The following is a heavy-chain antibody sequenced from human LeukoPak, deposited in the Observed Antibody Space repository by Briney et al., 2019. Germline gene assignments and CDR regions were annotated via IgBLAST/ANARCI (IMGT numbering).Heavy chain of an antibody. J-gene: IGHJ3*02. D-gene: IGHD4-23*01. CDR3: ARSPLGGNSGDAFDI. Sequence: GASVKVSCKASGYTFTSYYMHWVRQAPGQGLEWMGIINPSGGSTSYAQKFQGRVTMTRDTSTSTVYVELSSLRSEDTAVYYCARSPLGGNSGDAFDIWGQGTMVTVSS. CDR1: GYTFTSYY. CDR2: INPSGGST. V-gene: IGHV1-46*01.